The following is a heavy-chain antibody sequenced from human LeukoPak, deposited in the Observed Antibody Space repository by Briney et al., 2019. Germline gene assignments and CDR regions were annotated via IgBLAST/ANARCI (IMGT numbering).Heavy chain of an antibody. CDR1: GGSISSYY. J-gene: IGHJ5*02. CDR3: ARVSKGYCSGGGCYSRWFDP. CDR2: IYHSGST. D-gene: IGHD2-15*01. Sequence: SETLSLTCTVSGGSISSYYWSWIRQPPGKGLEWIGYIYHSGSTNYNPSLKSRVTISVDTSKNQFSLKLSSVTAADTAVYYCARVSKGYCSGGGCYSRWFDPWGQGTLVTVSS. V-gene: IGHV4-59*01.